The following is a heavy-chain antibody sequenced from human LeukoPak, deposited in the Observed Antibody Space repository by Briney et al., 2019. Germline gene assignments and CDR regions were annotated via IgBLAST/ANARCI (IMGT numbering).Heavy chain of an antibody. J-gene: IGHJ3*02. CDR1: GYSFTNHW. V-gene: IGHV5-51*01. CDR2: IYPGDSDT. D-gene: IGHD6-19*01. CDR3: ARHLGSSGWHAFDI. Sequence: GESLKISCEGSGYSFTNHWIGWVRQMPGKGLEWMGIIYPGDSDTRYSPSFQGQVTISADKSISTAYLQWSSLKASDTAMYYCARHLGSSGWHAFDIWGQGTMVTVSS.